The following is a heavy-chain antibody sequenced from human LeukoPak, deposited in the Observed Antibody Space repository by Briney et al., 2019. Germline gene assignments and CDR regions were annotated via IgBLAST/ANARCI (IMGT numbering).Heavy chain of an antibody. Sequence: QPGGSLRLSCAASGFNFSDYYMSWVRQAPGKGLEWVSAISGSGGSTYYADSVKGRFTISRDNSKNTMYLQMNSLRAEDTAVYYCATQIDYDFWSGYYGYWGQGTLVTVSS. CDR3: ATQIDYDFWSGYYGY. V-gene: IGHV3-23*01. CDR1: GFNFSDYY. D-gene: IGHD3-3*01. J-gene: IGHJ4*02. CDR2: ISGSGGST.